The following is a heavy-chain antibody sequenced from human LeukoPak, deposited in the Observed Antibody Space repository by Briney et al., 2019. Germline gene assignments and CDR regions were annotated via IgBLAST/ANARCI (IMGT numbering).Heavy chain of an antibody. D-gene: IGHD6-19*01. CDR1: GGSFSDYY. CDR2: INHSGTT. Sequence: SETLSLTCVVYGGSFSDYYWTWVRQPPGKGLEWIGEINHSGTTMYNPSLKSRVTISIHTSNNQFSLKLSSVTAADTAVYYCARGEGTLAGRRWPYSFYYYVDVRGKGTTVTVSS. V-gene: IGHV4-34*01. J-gene: IGHJ6*03. CDR3: ARGEGTLAGRRWPYSFYYYVDV.